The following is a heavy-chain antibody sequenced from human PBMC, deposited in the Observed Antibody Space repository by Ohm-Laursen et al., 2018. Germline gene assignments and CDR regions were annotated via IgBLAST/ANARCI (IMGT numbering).Heavy chain of an antibody. D-gene: IGHD5-24*01. CDR3: AKDNGMATMRWGKYGMDV. Sequence: SLRLSCSASGFTFSTYGMFWVRQAPGKGLEWVSGISWNSGSIGYADSVKGRFTISRDNAKNSLFLQMNSLRAEDTALYYCAKDNGMATMRWGKYGMDVWGQGTTVTVSS. CDR2: ISWNSGSI. J-gene: IGHJ6*02. V-gene: IGHV3-9*01. CDR1: GFTFSTYG.